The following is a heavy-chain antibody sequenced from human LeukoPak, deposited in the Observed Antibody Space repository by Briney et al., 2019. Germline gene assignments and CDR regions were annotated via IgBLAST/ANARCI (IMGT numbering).Heavy chain of an antibody. CDR1: GGSISSGGYS. CDR2: IYHSGST. J-gene: IGHJ4*02. Sequence: SETLSLTCTVSGGSISSGGYSWSWIRQPPGKGLEWIGYIYHSGSTYYNPSLKSRVTISVDRSKNQFSLKLSSVTAADTAVYYCARGWDSSGFLDYWGQGTLVTVSS. D-gene: IGHD3-22*01. V-gene: IGHV4-30-2*01. CDR3: ARGWDSSGFLDY.